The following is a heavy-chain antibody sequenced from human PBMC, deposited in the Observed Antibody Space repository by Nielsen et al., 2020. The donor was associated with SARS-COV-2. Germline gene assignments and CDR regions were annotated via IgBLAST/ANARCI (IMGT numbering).Heavy chain of an antibody. CDR1: GYTFTSYG. J-gene: IGHJ4*02. CDR3: ARANRGYCSDY. D-gene: IGHD2-15*01. CDR2: INPSGGST. V-gene: IGHV1-46*01. Sequence: ASVKVSCKASGYTFTSYGISWVRQAPGQGLEWMGIINPSGGSTSYAQKFQGRVTMTRDTSTSTVYMELSSLRSEDTAVYYCARANRGYCSDYWGQGTLVTVSS.